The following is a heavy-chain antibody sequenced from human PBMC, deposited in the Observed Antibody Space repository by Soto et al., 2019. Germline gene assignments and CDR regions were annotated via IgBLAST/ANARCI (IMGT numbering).Heavy chain of an antibody. CDR1: GGSISSYY. Sequence: QVQLQESGPGLVKPSETLSLTCTVSGGSISSYYWSWIRQPPGKGLEWIGYIYYSGSTNYNPSLKCRVTISVDTSKNQFSLKLSSVTAADTAVYYCARTSTDGPLYYFDYWGQGTLVTVSS. J-gene: IGHJ4*02. D-gene: IGHD4-4*01. V-gene: IGHV4-59*01. CDR3: ARTSTDGPLYYFDY. CDR2: IYYSGST.